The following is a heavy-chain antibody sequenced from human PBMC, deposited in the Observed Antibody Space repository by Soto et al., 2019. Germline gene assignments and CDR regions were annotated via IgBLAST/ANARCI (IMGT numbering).Heavy chain of an antibody. D-gene: IGHD6-19*01. J-gene: IGHJ5*02. CDR3: VRGIAVAGTSYWFDP. CDR2: IYYSGST. CDR1: GGSVSSGSYY. V-gene: IGHV4-61*01. Sequence: PSETLSLTCTVSGGSVSSGSYYWSWIRQPPGKGLEWIGYIYYSGSTNYNPSLKSRVTISVDTSKNQFSLKLSSVTAADTAVYYCVRGIAVAGTSYWFDPWGQGTLVTVSS.